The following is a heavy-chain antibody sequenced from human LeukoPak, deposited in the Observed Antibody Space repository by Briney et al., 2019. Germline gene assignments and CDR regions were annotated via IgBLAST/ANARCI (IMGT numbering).Heavy chain of an antibody. J-gene: IGHJ5*02. V-gene: IGHV3-11*01. Sequence: PGGSLRLSCAASGFTFSDYYMNWIRQAPGKGLEWVSYISSSGSTIYYADSVKGRFTISRDNAKNSLYLQMNSLRAEDTAVYYCARDLDSSGYYYGWFDPWGQGTLVTVSS. D-gene: IGHD3-22*01. CDR2: ISSSGSTI. CDR3: ARDLDSSGYYYGWFDP. CDR1: GFTFSDYY.